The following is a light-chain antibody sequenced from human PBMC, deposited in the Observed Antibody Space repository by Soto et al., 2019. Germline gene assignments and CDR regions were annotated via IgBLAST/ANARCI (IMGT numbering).Light chain of an antibody. CDR1: QSVTSNY. J-gene: IGKJ4*01. V-gene: IGKV3-20*01. CDR3: QQYGGSPRVT. Sequence: EIVLTQSPGTLSLSPGERATLSCRASQSVTSNYLAGYQQKPGQAPRLLIYGASSRATGIPDRFSGSGSGTDFTLTIIRLEPEDFAVYYCQQYGGSPRVTFGGGSKVEIK. CDR2: GAS.